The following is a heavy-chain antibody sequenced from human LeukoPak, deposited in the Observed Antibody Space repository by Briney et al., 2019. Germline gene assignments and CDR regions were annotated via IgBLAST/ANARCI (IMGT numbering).Heavy chain of an antibody. D-gene: IGHD1-26*01. Sequence: GGSLRLSCAASGFTFSSYNMNWVRQAPGKGLEWVSSISSSSSYIYYADSVKGRFTISRDNAKNSLYLQMNSLRAEDTAVYYCARDRGSYSSNWFDPWGQGTLVTVSS. J-gene: IGHJ5*02. V-gene: IGHV3-21*01. CDR1: GFTFSSYN. CDR2: ISSSSSYI. CDR3: ARDRGSYSSNWFDP.